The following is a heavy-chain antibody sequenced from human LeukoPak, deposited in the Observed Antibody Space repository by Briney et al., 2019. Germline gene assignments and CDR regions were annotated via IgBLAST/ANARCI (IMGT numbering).Heavy chain of an antibody. V-gene: IGHV3-7*01. CDR3: AREVRYYYYYMDV. Sequence: GGSLRLSCAASGFTFSSYWMSWVRQAPGKGLEWVANIKQDGSEKYYVDSVKGRSTISRDNAKNSLYLQMNSLRAEDTAVYYCAREVRYYYYYMDVWGKGTTVTVSS. CDR1: GFTFSSYW. D-gene: IGHD3-10*01. CDR2: IKQDGSEK. J-gene: IGHJ6*03.